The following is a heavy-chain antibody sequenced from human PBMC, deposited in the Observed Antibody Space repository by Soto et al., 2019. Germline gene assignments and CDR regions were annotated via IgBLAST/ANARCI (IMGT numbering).Heavy chain of an antibody. Sequence: SETLSLTCTVSGGSINSYYWTWIRQPAGKGLEWIGRIYSTGLTTYNPSLKSRVTMSVDTSKNQLYLKLSSVTAADTALYYCARGSGGSSPYHAFDIWGQGTMVTVS. CDR3: ARGSGGSSPYHAFDI. D-gene: IGHD1-26*01. J-gene: IGHJ3*02. CDR1: GGSINSYY. CDR2: IYSTGLT. V-gene: IGHV4-4*07.